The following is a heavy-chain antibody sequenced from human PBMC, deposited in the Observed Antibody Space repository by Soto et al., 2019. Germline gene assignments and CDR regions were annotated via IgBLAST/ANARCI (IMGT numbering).Heavy chain of an antibody. Sequence: QITLKESGPTLVKPTQTLTLTCTFSGFSLSTTEVGVAWIRQPPGKALEWLALIYWHDDKRYSPSLKSRLTITKDTSNNQVVLRMTNMDPVDTATYYCAHRFDWYYFDYWGQGILVTVSS. D-gene: IGHD3-9*01. J-gene: IGHJ4*02. V-gene: IGHV2-5*01. CDR3: AHRFDWYYFDY. CDR2: IYWHDDK. CDR1: GFSLSTTEVG.